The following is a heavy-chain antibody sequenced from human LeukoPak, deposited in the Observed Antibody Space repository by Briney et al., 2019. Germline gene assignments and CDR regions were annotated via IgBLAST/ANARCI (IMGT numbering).Heavy chain of an antibody. D-gene: IGHD3-16*01. V-gene: IGHV4-39*01. CDR1: GGSISRSSYY. Sequence: TETLSLTCTVSGGSISRSSYYWGWIRQPPGKGLEWIGSIYYSGSTYYNPSLKSRVTISVDTSKNQFSLKLTSVTAADTAVYYCARSGKYALEPVDRKFDCWGQGTLVTVSS. CDR3: ARSGKYALEPVDRKFDC. CDR2: IYYSGST. J-gene: IGHJ4*02.